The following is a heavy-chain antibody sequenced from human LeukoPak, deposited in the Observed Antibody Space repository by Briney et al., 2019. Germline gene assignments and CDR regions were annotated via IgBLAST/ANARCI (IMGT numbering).Heavy chain of an antibody. Sequence: GGSLRLSCAASGFTFSSYWMSWVRQAPGKGLEWVANIKQDGSEKFYVDSVKGRFTLSRDNARNSLSLQMKSLTAEDTAVYYCATDGIAAAGIRDYYYYMDVWGKGTTVTVSS. D-gene: IGHD6-13*01. CDR3: ATDGIAAAGIRDYYYYMDV. CDR1: GFTFSSYW. CDR2: IKQDGSEK. J-gene: IGHJ6*03. V-gene: IGHV3-7*03.